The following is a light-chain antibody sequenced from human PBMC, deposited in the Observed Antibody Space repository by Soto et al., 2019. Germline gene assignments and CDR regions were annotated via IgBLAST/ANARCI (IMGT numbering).Light chain of an antibody. CDR2: DAS. CDR3: QQRSNWPPALT. CDR1: QSVSSY. J-gene: IGKJ4*01. Sequence: EIVLTQSPATLSLSPGERATLSCSASQSVSSYLAWYQQKPGQAPRLLIYDASNRATGIPARFSGSGSGTDSTLNISRLEPEDFAIYYCQQRSNWPPALTFGRGTKVESK. V-gene: IGKV3-11*01.